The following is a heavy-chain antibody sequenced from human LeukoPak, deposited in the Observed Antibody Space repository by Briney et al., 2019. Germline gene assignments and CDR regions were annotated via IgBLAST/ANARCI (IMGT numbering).Heavy chain of an antibody. J-gene: IGHJ4*02. D-gene: IGHD2-2*01. CDR2: ISSSSSII. CDR3: ATMPRESQAF. CDR1: EFTFSTYS. Sequence: GGSLRLSCAASEFTFSTYSMNWVRQAPGKGLEWVSYISSSSSIIYYADSVKGRFTISRDKNSLYLRMNSLRHEDTAVFYCATMPRESQAFWGQGTLVTVSS. V-gene: IGHV3-48*02.